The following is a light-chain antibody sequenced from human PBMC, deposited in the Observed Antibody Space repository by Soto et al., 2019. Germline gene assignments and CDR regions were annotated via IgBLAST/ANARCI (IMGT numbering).Light chain of an antibody. CDR3: SSYPSASTDV. CDR2: DVT. CDR1: SNDIGGYDY. V-gene: IGLV2-14*03. Sequence: QSALTHPASVSGSPGQSITISCNGTSNDIGGYDYVSWYQQHPGKAPRHMIYDVTIRPSGVSNRYSGSKSDNTASLISSGLQAEDEGEYYCSSYPSASTDVFGTGTKVTVL. J-gene: IGLJ1*01.